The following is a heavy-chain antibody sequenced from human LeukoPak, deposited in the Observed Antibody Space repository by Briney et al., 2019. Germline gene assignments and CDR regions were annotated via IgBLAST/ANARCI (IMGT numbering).Heavy chain of an antibody. Sequence: GASVKVSCTASGYTFSGYYMHWVRQAPGQGLEWMGWINPKSGGTNYAQKFQGRVTMTRDTSISTAYMELSRLRSDDTAVYFCARVTGYYYDSSGYPNDWYFDLWGRGTLVTVSS. V-gene: IGHV1-2*02. CDR1: GYTFSGYY. J-gene: IGHJ2*01. CDR2: INPKSGGT. CDR3: ARVTGYYYDSSGYPNDWYFDL. D-gene: IGHD3-22*01.